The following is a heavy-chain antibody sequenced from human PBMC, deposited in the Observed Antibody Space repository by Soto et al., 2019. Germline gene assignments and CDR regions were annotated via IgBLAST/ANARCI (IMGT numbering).Heavy chain of an antibody. V-gene: IGHV3-11*04. J-gene: IGHJ4*02. Sequence: PGGSLRLSCAASGFTFSDYYMSWIRQAPGKGLEWVSYISYSGNTIYYADSVKGRFTISRDNAKDSLYLQMNRLRAEDTAVYYCARVLANYFDSWGQGTLVTVSS. CDR2: ISYSGNTI. CDR3: ARVLANYFDS. CDR1: GFTFSDYY.